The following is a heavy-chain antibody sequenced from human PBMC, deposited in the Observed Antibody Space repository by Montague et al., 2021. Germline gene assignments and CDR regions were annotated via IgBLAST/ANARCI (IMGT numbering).Heavy chain of an antibody. D-gene: IGHD5-18*01. CDR2: IYYSGSAGGTT. CDR3: ARGRGNSYVSFDS. J-gene: IGHJ4*02. CDR1: GGSISSFY. Sequence: SQTFSLTCTVSGGSISSFYWSWIRQPPEKGLELIAYIYYSGSAGGTTNYNPSLKSRVTISVDSSKNQLSLQLTSVTTADTAVYYCARGRGNSYVSFDSWGQGTLISVSS. V-gene: IGHV4-59*13.